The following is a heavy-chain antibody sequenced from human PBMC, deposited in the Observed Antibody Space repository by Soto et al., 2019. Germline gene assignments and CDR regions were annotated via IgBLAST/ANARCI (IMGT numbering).Heavy chain of an antibody. CDR1: GGTFSSYA. CDR2: IIPIFGTA. V-gene: IGHV1-69*01. CDR3: ARGRGGKYYYDSSGYLGFDY. J-gene: IGHJ4*02. D-gene: IGHD3-22*01. Sequence: QVQLVQSGAEVKKPGSSVKVSCKASGGTFSSYAISWVRQAPGQGLEWMGGIIPIFGTANYAQKFQGRVTITAEESTSTAYMELSSLRSEDTAVYYCARGRGGKYYYDSSGYLGFDYWGQGTLVTVSS.